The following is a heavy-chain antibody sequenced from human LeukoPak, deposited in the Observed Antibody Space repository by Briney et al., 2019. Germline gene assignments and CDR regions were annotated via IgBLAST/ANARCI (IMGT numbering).Heavy chain of an antibody. D-gene: IGHD1-26*01. J-gene: IGHJ4*02. Sequence: PSETLSLTCTVSGGPISSYYWSWIRQPPGKGLEWIGYIYYSGSTNYNPSLKSRVTISVDTSENQFSLKLSSVTAADTAVYYCARDSVGATFDYWGQGTLVTVSS. V-gene: IGHV4-59*01. CDR2: IYYSGST. CDR1: GGPISSYY. CDR3: ARDSVGATFDY.